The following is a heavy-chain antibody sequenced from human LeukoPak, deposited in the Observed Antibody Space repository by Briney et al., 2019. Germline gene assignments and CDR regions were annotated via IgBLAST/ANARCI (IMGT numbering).Heavy chain of an antibody. D-gene: IGHD3-9*01. J-gene: IGHJ4*02. CDR2: ISISGGNT. V-gene: IGHV3-23*01. CDR3: AKVSYYDILSPSYYFDY. Sequence: GGSLRLSCAASGFTFSSHAMSWVRQAPGKGLEWVSAISISGGNTYYADSVKGRFTISRDNSKNTLYLQMNSLRAEDTAVFYCAKVSYYDILSPSYYFDYWGQGTLVPVSS. CDR1: GFTFSSHA.